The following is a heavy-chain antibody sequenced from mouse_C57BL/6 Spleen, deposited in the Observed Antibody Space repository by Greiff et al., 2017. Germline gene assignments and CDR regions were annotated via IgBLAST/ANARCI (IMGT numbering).Heavy chain of an antibody. CDR1: GFTFSNYW. CDR3: TYDGYWYFDV. CDR2: IRLKSDNYAT. Sequence: EVKVVESGGGLVQPGGSMKLSCVASGFTFSNYWMNWVRQSPEKGLEWVAQIRLKSDNYATHYAESVKGRFTISRDDSKSSVYLQMNNLRAEDTGIYYCTYDGYWYFDVWGTGTTVTVSS. D-gene: IGHD2-3*01. J-gene: IGHJ1*03. V-gene: IGHV6-3*01.